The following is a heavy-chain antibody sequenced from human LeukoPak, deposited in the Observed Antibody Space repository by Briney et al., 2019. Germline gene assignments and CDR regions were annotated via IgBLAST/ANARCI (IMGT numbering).Heavy chain of an antibody. CDR2: IIPIFGIA. J-gene: IGHJ5*02. D-gene: IGHD3-22*01. V-gene: IGHV1-69*04. CDR3: ARAKTGDYYDSSGPAWFDP. CDR1: GGTFSSYA. Sequence: GASVKVSCKASGGTFSSYAISWVRQAPGQGLEWMGRIIPIFGIANYAQKFQGRVTITADKSTSTAYMELSSLRSEDTAVYYCARAKTGDYYDSSGPAWFDPWGQGTLVTVSS.